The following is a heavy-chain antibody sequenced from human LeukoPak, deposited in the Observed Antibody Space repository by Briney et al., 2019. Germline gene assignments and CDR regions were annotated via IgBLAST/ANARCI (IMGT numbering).Heavy chain of an antibody. J-gene: IGHJ4*02. CDR3: ARGWLAETTAVTPYNY. CDR1: GYTLTELS. D-gene: IGHD4-23*01. Sequence: ASVKVSCKVSGYTLTELSMHWVRQAPGKGLEWMGGFDPEDGETIYAQKFQGRVAMTEDTSTDTAYMELSSLRSEDTAVYYCARGWLAETTAVTPYNYWGQGTVVTVSS. CDR2: FDPEDGET. V-gene: IGHV1-24*01.